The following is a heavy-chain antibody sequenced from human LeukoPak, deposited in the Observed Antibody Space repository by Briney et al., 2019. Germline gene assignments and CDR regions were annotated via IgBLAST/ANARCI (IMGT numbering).Heavy chain of an antibody. CDR2: ISSSSSYI. D-gene: IGHD4-17*01. CDR1: GFTFSSYS. V-gene: IGHV3-21*01. Sequence: GGSLRLSCAASGFTFSSYSMNWVRQAPGKGLEWVSSISSSSSYIYYADSVKGRFTISRDNAKNSLYLQMNSLRAEDTAVYYCARAGDYGDYFDYWGQGTLVTVSS. J-gene: IGHJ4*02. CDR3: ARAGDYGDYFDY.